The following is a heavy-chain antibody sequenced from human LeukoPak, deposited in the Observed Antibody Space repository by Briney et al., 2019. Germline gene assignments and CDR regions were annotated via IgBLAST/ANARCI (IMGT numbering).Heavy chain of an antibody. CDR2: IGDDGITT. CDR1: GFTFSNYP. D-gene: IGHD4-23*01. J-gene: IGHJ4*02. Sequence: GGSLRLSCTASGFTFSNYPMTWVRQAPGKGLQWVSVIGDDGITTYYADSVRGRFTISRGNSKNTVYLQMKSLRAEDTAIYYCAKKAVGTYPFEDWGQGTLVSVSS. CDR3: AKKAVGTYPFED. V-gene: IGHV3-23*01.